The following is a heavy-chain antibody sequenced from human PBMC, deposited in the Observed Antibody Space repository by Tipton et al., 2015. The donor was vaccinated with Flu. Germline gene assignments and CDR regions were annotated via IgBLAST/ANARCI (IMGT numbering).Heavy chain of an antibody. Sequence: TLSLTCTVSGGSISSVTYYWGWIRQPPGKGLEWIGNIYYSGNTYSNPSLKSRVTISVDSSKNEFSLTLASLTAADTAVYYCARDLWNDRRAYYYYGVDVWGQGATVTVSS. V-gene: IGHV4-39*07. J-gene: IGHJ6*02. CDR2: IYYSGNT. CDR3: ARDLWNDRRAYYYYGVDV. D-gene: IGHD1-1*01. CDR1: GGSISSVTYY.